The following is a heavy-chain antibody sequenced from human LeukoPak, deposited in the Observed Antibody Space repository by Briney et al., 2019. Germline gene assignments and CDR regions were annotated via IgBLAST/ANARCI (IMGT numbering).Heavy chain of an antibody. V-gene: IGHV1-8*01. J-gene: IGHJ5*02. Sequence: ASVKVSCKASGYTFTSYDINWVRQATGQGLEWMGWMNPNSGNTGYAQKFQGRVTMTRNTSISTAYMELSRLRSDDTAVYYCVRSDTGDWFDPWGQGTLVTVSS. CDR3: VRSDTGDWFDP. CDR2: MNPNSGNT. CDR1: GYTFTSYD. D-gene: IGHD1-26*01.